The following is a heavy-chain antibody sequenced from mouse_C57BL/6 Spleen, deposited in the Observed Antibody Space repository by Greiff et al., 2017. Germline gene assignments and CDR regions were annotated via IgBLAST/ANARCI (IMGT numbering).Heavy chain of an antibody. Sequence: EVKLQESGGGLVKPGGSLKLSCAASGFTFSSYTMSWVRQTPEKRLEWVATISGGGGNTYYPDSVKGRFTISRDNAKNTLYLQMSSLRSEDTALYYCARQGYGSGVDYWGQGTTLTVSS. CDR1: GFTFSSYT. J-gene: IGHJ2*01. D-gene: IGHD1-1*01. V-gene: IGHV5-9*01. CDR2: ISGGGGNT. CDR3: ARQGYGSGVDY.